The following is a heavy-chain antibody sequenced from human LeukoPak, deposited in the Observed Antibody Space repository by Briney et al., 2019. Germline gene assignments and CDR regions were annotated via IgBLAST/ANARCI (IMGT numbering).Heavy chain of an antibody. D-gene: IGHD6-6*01. Sequence: ASVKVSCKASGYTFTSYYMHWVRQAPGQGLEWMGIINPSGGSTSYAQKFQGRVTMTRDTSTSTVYMELSSLRSEDTAVYYCARERPPIAARSSNWFDPWGQGTLVTVSS. J-gene: IGHJ5*02. CDR1: GYTFTSYY. CDR2: INPSGGST. CDR3: ARERPPIAARSSNWFDP. V-gene: IGHV1-46*01.